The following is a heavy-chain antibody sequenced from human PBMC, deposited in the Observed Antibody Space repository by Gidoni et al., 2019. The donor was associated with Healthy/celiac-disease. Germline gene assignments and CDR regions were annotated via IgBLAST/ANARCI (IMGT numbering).Heavy chain of an antibody. V-gene: IGHV3-23*01. Sequence: EVQLLESGGGLVQPGGSLRLSCAASGFTFSRYAMRWVRQAPGKGLEWVSAISGSGGSTYYAGSVKGRFTISRDNSKNTLYLQMNSLRAEDTAVYYCAKDQMGRGGYRRDAFDIWGQGTMVTVSS. CDR2: ISGSGGST. D-gene: IGHD1-26*01. J-gene: IGHJ3*02. CDR3: AKDQMGRGGYRRDAFDI. CDR1: GFTFSRYA.